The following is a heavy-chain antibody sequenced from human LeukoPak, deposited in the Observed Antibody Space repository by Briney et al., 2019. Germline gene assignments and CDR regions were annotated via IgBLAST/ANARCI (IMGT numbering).Heavy chain of an antibody. Sequence: ASVKVSCKVSGYTLTELSMHWVRQAPGKGLEWMGGFDPEDGETIYAQKFQGRVTMTEDTSTDTAYMELSSLRSEDTAVYYCATAHKYSSSRGYFDYWGQGALVTVSS. D-gene: IGHD6-6*01. J-gene: IGHJ4*02. CDR3: ATAHKYSSSRGYFDY. V-gene: IGHV1-24*01. CDR1: GYTLTELS. CDR2: FDPEDGET.